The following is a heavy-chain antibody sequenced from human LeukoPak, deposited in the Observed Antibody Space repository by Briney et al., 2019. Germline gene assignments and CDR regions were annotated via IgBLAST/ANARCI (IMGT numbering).Heavy chain of an antibody. CDR3: AREIRWNHYYDSSGYPHYNWFDP. CDR2: IIPIFGTA. J-gene: IGHJ5*02. D-gene: IGHD3-22*01. CDR1: GYTLTELS. V-gene: IGHV1-69*06. Sequence: GASVKVSCKVSGYTLTELSMHWVRQAPGQGLEWMGGIIPIFGTANYAQKFQGRVTITADKSTSTAYMELSSLRSEDTAVYYCAREIRWNHYYDSSGYPHYNWFDPWGQGTLVTVSS.